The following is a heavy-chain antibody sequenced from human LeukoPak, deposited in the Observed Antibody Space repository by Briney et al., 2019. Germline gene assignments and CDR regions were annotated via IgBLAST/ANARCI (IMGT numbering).Heavy chain of an antibody. CDR2: INPNSGGT. D-gene: IGHD3-22*01. Sequence: ASVKVSCTTSGYTFTGYYMHWVRQAPGQGLEWMGWINPNSGGTNYAQKFQGRVTMTRDTSISTAYMELSRLRSDDTAVYYCARDLLSAYDSSGYYYAFDIWGQGTMVTVSS. CDR3: ARDLLSAYDSSGYYYAFDI. J-gene: IGHJ3*02. CDR1: GYTFTGYY. V-gene: IGHV1-2*02.